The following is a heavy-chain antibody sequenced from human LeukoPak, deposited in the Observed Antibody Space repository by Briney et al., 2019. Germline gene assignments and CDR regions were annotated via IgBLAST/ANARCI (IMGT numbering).Heavy chain of an antibody. V-gene: IGHV3-30*04. D-gene: IGHD3-9*01. Sequence: GRSLRLSCAASGFTFNSYYMHWVRQAPGKGLEWVAVVSYDESNKYYADSVKGRFTISRDNSKNTLYLLMNSLRVDDTALYYCARDYDILTAYLSFWGQGTLVTVSS. CDR2: VSYDESNK. CDR3: ARDYDILTAYLSF. CDR1: GFTFNSYY. J-gene: IGHJ4*02.